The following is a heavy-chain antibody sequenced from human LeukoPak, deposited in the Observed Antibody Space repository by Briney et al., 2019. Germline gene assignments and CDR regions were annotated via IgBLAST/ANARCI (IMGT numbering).Heavy chain of an antibody. D-gene: IGHD4-23*01. V-gene: IGHV3-48*04. CDR1: GFTFSSYS. J-gene: IGHJ5*02. CDR3: ARRWHGLDP. CDR2: ISSSSSTI. Sequence: GGSLRLSCAASGFTFSSYSMNWVRQAPGKGLEWVSYISSSSSTIYYADSVKGRFTISRDNAKNSLYLHMNSLRVEDTALYYCARRWHGLDPWGQGTLVTVSS.